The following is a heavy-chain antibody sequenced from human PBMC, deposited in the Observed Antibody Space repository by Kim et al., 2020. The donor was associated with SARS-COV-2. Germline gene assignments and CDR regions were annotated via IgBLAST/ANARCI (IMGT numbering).Heavy chain of an antibody. CDR2: IYYSGST. V-gene: IGHV4-39*07. J-gene: IGHJ5*02. Sequence: SETLSLTCTVSGCSISSSSYYWGWIRQPPGKGLEWFGSIYYSGSTYYNPSLNSRVTISVDTSKNQFSLKLSSVTAAHTAVYYCARAFGYSYGYSWFDPWGQGTLVTVSS. CDR3: ARAFGYSYGYSWFDP. CDR1: GCSISSSSYY. D-gene: IGHD5-18*01.